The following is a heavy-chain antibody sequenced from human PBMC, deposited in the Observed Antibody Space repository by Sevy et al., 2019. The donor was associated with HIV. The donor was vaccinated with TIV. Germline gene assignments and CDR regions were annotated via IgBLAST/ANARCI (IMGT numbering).Heavy chain of an antibody. CDR1: GFTVSSNY. D-gene: IGHD3-10*01. V-gene: IGHV3-53*01. Sequence: GGSPRLSCAASGFTVSSNYMSWVRQAPGKGLEWVSVIYSGGSTYYADSVKGRFTISRDNSKNTLYLQMNSLRAEDTAVYYCARVSAGYGSGLNYYYGMDVWGQGTTVTVSS. CDR2: IYSGGST. J-gene: IGHJ6*02. CDR3: ARVSAGYGSGLNYYYGMDV.